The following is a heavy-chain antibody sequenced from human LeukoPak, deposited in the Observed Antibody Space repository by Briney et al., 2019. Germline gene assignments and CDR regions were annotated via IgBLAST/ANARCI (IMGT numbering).Heavy chain of an antibody. D-gene: IGHD2-21*02. J-gene: IGHJ6*02. CDR2: INPSGGST. CDR1: GYTFTSYY. V-gene: IGHV1-46*01. CDR3: ARIERLAYCGGDCFYGMDV. Sequence: ASVKVSCKASGYTFTSYYMHWVRQAPGQGLEWMGIINPSGGSTSYAQKFQGRVTMTTDTSTSTAYMELRSLRSDDTAVYYCARIERLAYCGGDCFYGMDVWGQGTTVTVSS.